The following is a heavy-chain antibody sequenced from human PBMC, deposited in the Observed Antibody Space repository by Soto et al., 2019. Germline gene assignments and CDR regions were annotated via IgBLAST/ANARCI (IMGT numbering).Heavy chain of an antibody. V-gene: IGHV4-30-4*01. CDR3: VCDIAGGGGWFDP. CDR2: IFYSGST. J-gene: IGHJ5*02. D-gene: IGHD3-9*01. CDR1: GGSISSDDYY. Sequence: QVQLQESGPGLVKPSQTLSLTCSVSGGSISSDDYYWSWIRQPPGKGLEWIGYIFYSGSTYYNPSLKSRVTISVDTSKTQFSLKLSSVTAADTAVYYCVCDIAGGGGWFDPWGQGTLVTVSS.